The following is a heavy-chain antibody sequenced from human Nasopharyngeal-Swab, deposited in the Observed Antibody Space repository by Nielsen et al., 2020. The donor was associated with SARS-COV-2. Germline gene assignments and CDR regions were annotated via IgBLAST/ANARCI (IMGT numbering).Heavy chain of an antibody. CDR1: GGSFSGYY. J-gene: IGHJ5*02. D-gene: IGHD2-2*01. V-gene: IGHV4-34*01. CDR2: INHSGST. Sequence: SETLSLTCAVYGGSFSGYYWSWIRQPPGQGLEWIGEINHSGSTNYNPSLKSRVTISVDTSKNQFSLKLSSVTAADTAVYYCAREIVVVPAAMLGNWFDPWGQGTLVTVSS. CDR3: AREIVVVPAAMLGNWFDP.